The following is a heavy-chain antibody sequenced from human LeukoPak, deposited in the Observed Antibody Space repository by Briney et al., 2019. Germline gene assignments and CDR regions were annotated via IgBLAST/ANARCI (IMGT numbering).Heavy chain of an antibody. CDR3: AKDRAQQLVLDF. Sequence: PGGSLRLSCVASGFTFSSYAMSWVRQAPGKGLEWVSAIIGSGRSTYYADSVKGRFTISRDNSKNTLFLQMNSLRAEDTAVYYCAKDRAQQLVLDFWGQGTLVTVSS. D-gene: IGHD6-13*01. CDR1: GFTFSSYA. CDR2: IIGSGRST. V-gene: IGHV3-23*01. J-gene: IGHJ4*02.